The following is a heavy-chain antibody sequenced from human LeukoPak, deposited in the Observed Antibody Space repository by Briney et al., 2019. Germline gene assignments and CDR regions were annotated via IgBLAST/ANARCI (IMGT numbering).Heavy chain of an antibody. CDR2: ISGSGGST. V-gene: IGHV3-23*01. Sequence: GGSLRLSCAASGFTFSSYGMSWVRQAPGKGLEWVSSISGSGGSTSYADSVKGRFTISRDISTNTLYLQMDSLRAEDTAVYYCAKDYYDILTGQPLSFDFWGQGTLVTVSS. D-gene: IGHD3-9*01. CDR1: GFTFSSYG. CDR3: AKDYYDILTGQPLSFDF. J-gene: IGHJ4*02.